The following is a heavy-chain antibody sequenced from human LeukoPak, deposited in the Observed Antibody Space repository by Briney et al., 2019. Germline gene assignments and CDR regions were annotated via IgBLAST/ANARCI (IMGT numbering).Heavy chain of an antibody. CDR3: ARDEDIVVVPAADDAFDI. Sequence: ASVKVSCKASGGTFSSYAISWVRQAPGQGLEWMGGIIPIFGTANYAQKFQGRVTITADESTSTAYMKLSSLRSEDTAVYYCARDEDIVVVPAADDAFDIWGQGTMVTVSS. D-gene: IGHD2-2*01. CDR2: IIPIFGTA. V-gene: IGHV1-69*13. J-gene: IGHJ3*02. CDR1: GGTFSSYA.